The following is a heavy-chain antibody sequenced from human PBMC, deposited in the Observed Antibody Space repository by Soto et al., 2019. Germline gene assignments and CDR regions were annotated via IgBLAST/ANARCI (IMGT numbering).Heavy chain of an antibody. J-gene: IGHJ4*02. CDR1: GDSISSGGYF. V-gene: IGHV4-31*03. D-gene: IGHD2-21*02. CDR2: IYFSGST. Sequence: SETLSLTCTVSGDSISSGGYFWSWIRQHPGKGLEWIGYIYFSGSTYYNPSLKSRVTISIDTSNNQFSLRLSSVTASDTAIYFCARGHSYYYSSPASYPFDFWGQGTLVTVSS. CDR3: ARGHSYYYSSPASYPFDF.